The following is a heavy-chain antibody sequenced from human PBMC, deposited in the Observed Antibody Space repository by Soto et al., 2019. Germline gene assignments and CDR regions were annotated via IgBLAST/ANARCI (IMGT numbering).Heavy chain of an antibody. CDR2: IYYSGST. J-gene: IGHJ6*02. Sequence: PSETLSLTCTVSGGSISSSSYYWGWIRQPPGKGLEWIGSIYYSGSTYYNPSLKSRVTISVDTSKNQFSLKLSSVTAADTAVYYCARQGNLTTADDYYYYGMDVWGQGTTVTVSS. CDR1: GGSISSSSYY. CDR3: ARQGNLTTADDYYYYGMDV. V-gene: IGHV4-39*01. D-gene: IGHD4-17*01.